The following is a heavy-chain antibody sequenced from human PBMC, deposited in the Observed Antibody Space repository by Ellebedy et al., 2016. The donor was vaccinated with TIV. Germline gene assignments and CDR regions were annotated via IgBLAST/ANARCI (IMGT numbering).Heavy chain of an antibody. CDR1: GGSVTSGGYY. CDR2: IKHNEGT. CDR3: ARERGDTALFRVLDN. V-gene: IGHV4-31*03. J-gene: IGHJ4*02. Sequence: MPSETLSLTCTVSGGSVTSGGYYRTWIRQYPGGGLEWIGFIKHNEGTYYNPSLKSRVTMSVDTSKDQFSLNLSCVTAADSAVYYCARERGDTALFRVLDNWGQGTLVTVSS. D-gene: IGHD5-18*01.